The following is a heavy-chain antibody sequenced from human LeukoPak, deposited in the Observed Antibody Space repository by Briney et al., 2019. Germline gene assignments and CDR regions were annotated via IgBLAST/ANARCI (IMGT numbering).Heavy chain of an antibody. D-gene: IGHD6-19*01. Sequence: PGGSLRLSCAASGFTFGSYGIHWVRQAPGKGLEWVAVISYDGNNKYYAASVKGRFTISRDNSQNTLCLQMSSLRADDTAVYYCAKGRGQWLVGPPLDYWGQGTLVTVSS. CDR2: ISYDGNNK. J-gene: IGHJ4*02. V-gene: IGHV3-30*18. CDR3: AKGRGQWLVGPPLDY. CDR1: GFTFGSYG.